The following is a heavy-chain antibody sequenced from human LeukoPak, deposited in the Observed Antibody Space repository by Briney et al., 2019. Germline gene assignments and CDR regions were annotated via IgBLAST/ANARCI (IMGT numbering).Heavy chain of an antibody. D-gene: IGHD3-16*01. CDR3: ARARLGEFYYFDY. CDR1: GASISSYY. CDR2: IYYSGST. Sequence: SETLSLTCTVSGASISSYYWSWIRQPPGKGLEWIGYIYYSGSTNYNPSLKSRVTMSVDTSRNQFSLKLSSVTAADTAVYYCARARLGEFYYFDYWGQGTLVTVSS. V-gene: IGHV4-59*01. J-gene: IGHJ4*02.